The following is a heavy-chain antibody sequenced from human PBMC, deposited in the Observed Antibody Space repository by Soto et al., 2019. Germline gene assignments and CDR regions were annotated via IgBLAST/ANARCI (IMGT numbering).Heavy chain of an antibody. D-gene: IGHD3-10*01. V-gene: IGHV3-7*01. CDR2: IKQDGSEK. Sequence: EVQLVESGGGLVQPGGSLRLSCAASGFTFSSYWMTWVRQAPGKGLEWVANIKQDGSEKYYVDSVKGRFTISRDNSMNTLFLQINSLSAEDRAVYYCARGYYYGTGCFSPENCLDVWGSGTTVNVTS. CDR3: ARGYYYGTGCFSPENCLDV. CDR1: GFTFSSYW. J-gene: IGHJ6*04.